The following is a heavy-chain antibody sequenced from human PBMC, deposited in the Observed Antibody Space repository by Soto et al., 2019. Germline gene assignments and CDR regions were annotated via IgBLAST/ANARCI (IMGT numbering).Heavy chain of an antibody. D-gene: IGHD4-17*01. V-gene: IGHV4-59*01. J-gene: IGHJ6*03. CDR3: ARSPYGGGSSGYYYYYMDV. Sequence: SSETLSLTCTVSGGSISSYYWSWIRQPPGKGLEWIGYIYYSGSANYNPSLKSRVTISVDTSKNQFSLKLSSVTAADTAVYYCARSPYGGGSSGYYYYYMDVWGKGTTVTVSS. CDR2: IYYSGSA. CDR1: GGSISSYY.